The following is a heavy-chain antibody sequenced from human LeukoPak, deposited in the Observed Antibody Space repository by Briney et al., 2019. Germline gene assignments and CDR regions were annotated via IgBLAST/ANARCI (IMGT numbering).Heavy chain of an antibody. D-gene: IGHD3-22*01. CDR3: ARDYYDSSGYFRY. J-gene: IGHJ4*02. Sequence: SVKVSCKASGYTFTSYGISWVRQAPGQGLEWMGGIIPIFGTANYAQKFQGRVTITADKSTSTAYMELSSLRSEDTAVYYCARDYYDSSGYFRYWGQGTLVTVSS. CDR2: IIPIFGTA. CDR1: GYTFTSYG. V-gene: IGHV1-69*06.